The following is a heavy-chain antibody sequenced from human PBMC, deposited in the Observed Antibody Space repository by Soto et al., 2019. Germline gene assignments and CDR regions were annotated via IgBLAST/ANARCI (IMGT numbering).Heavy chain of an antibody. CDR2: INHSGST. CDR3: ARVGSGNPHIYYYYYYGMDV. V-gene: IGHV4-34*01. J-gene: IGHJ6*02. Sequence: SETLSLTCAVYGGSFSGYYWSWIRQPPGKGLEWIGEINHSGSTNYNPSLKSRVTISVDTSKNQFSLKLSSVTAADTAVYYCARVGSGNPHIYYYYYYGMDVWGQGTTVTVSS. CDR1: GGSFSGYY. D-gene: IGHD6-19*01.